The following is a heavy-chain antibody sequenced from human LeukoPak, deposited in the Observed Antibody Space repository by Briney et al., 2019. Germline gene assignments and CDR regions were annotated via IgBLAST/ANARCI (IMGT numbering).Heavy chain of an antibody. CDR3: AQDRAYIQFYF. V-gene: IGHV1-18*01. D-gene: IGHD5-18*01. J-gene: IGHJ4*02. CDR1: GYTFTNYA. CDR2: ISAYNGNT. Sequence: ASVKVSCKASGYTFTNYAMNWVRQAPGQGLEWMGWISAYNGNTIYAQKFQGRVTMTEDTSTDTAYMELSSLRSEDTAVYYCAQDRAYIQFYFWGQGTLVTVSS.